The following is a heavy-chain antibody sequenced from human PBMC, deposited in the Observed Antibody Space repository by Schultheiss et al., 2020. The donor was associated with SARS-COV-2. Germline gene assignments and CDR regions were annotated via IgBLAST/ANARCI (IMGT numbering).Heavy chain of an antibody. CDR3: ARDHKNYYDSSGYSGSWFDP. CDR2: IYYSGST. J-gene: IGHJ5*02. V-gene: IGHV4-31*01. CDR1: GGSISSGGYY. Sequence: SETLSLTCTVSGGSISSGGYYWSWIRQHPGKGLEWIGYIYYSGSTYYNPSLKSLVTISVDTSKNQFSLKLSSVTAADTAVYYCARDHKNYYDSSGYSGSWFDPWGQGTLVTVSS. D-gene: IGHD3-22*01.